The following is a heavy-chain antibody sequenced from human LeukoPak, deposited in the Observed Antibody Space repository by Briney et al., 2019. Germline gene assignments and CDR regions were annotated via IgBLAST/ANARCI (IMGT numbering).Heavy chain of an antibody. CDR1: GFTFSSYA. D-gene: IGHD3-22*01. V-gene: IGHV3-23*01. CDR2: ISGSGGST. CDR3: AKAGYYYDSSGYYYDY. J-gene: IGHJ4*02. Sequence: GGSLRLSCAASGFTFSSYAMSWVRQAPGKGLEWVSAISGSGGSTYYADSVKGRFTISRDNSKNTLYLQMNSLRAEDTAVYYCAKAGYYYDSSGYYYDYWGQGTLVTVSS.